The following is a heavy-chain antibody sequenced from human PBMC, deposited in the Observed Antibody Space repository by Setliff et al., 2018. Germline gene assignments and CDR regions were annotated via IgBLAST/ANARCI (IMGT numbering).Heavy chain of an antibody. Sequence: ASVKVSCKASGYTFNNYGISWVRQAPGQGLEWMGWISAHNGYIVYAQKLQGRVTMTTDTPTSTAYMELRSLRSDDTAVYYCARGPPDFVVVPAAAKFDYWGQGTLVTVS. CDR3: ARGPPDFVVVPAAAKFDY. CDR1: GYTFNNYG. J-gene: IGHJ4*02. V-gene: IGHV1-18*01. D-gene: IGHD2-2*01. CDR2: ISAHNGYI.